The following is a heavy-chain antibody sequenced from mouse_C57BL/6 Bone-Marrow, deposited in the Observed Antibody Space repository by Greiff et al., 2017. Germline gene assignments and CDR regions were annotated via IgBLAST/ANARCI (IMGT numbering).Heavy chain of an antibody. J-gene: IGHJ2*01. V-gene: IGHV14-4*01. CDR2: IDPENGDT. D-gene: IGHD1-1*01. CDR1: GFNIKDDY. Sequence: VQLKESGAELVRPGASVKLSCTASGFNIKDDYMHWVKQRPEQGLEWIGWIDPENGDTEYASKFQGKATITADTSSNTAYLQLSSLTSEDTAVYYCTTGLRSYCDYWGQGTTLTVSS. CDR3: TTGLRSYCDY.